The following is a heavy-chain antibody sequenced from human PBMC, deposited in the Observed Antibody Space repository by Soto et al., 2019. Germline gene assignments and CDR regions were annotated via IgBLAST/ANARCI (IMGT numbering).Heavy chain of an antibody. CDR1: GGSISSGGYY. CDR3: AREGSSGYYLV. CDR2: IYYSGST. V-gene: IGHV4-31*03. Sequence: QVQLQESGPGLVKPSQTLSLTCTVSGGSISSGGYYWSWIRQHPGKGLEWIGYIYYSGSTYYNPSLKSRVTISVDXXXXXXSLXLXSVTXXDTAVYYCAREGSSGYYLVWGQGTLVTVSS. D-gene: IGHD3-22*01. J-gene: IGHJ4*02.